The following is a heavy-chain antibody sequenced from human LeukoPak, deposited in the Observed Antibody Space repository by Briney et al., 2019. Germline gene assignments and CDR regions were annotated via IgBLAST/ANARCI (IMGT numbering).Heavy chain of an antibody. Sequence: GGSLRLSCTASGFIFSHYGMRWVRQAPGKGLEWVAVISYDGSNKYYADSVKGRFTISRDNSKNTLYLQMNSLRAEDTAVYYCARGGITIFGVVIPLPLFDYWGQGTLVTVSS. D-gene: IGHD3-3*01. V-gene: IGHV3-30*19. J-gene: IGHJ4*02. CDR2: ISYDGSNK. CDR3: ARGGITIFGVVIPLPLFDY. CDR1: GFIFSHYG.